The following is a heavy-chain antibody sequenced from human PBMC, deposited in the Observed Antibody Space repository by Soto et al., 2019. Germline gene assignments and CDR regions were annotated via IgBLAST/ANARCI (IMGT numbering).Heavy chain of an antibody. CDR1: GYAFTTYG. Sequence: QVRLVQSGAEVKKPGASVKVSCKGSGYAFTTYGITWVRQAPGQGLEWMGWISAHNGNTSYAQKLQGRVTVTRDTSTSTAYMELRSLRSDDTAVYYCARGRYGDYWGQGALVTVSS. V-gene: IGHV1-18*01. D-gene: IGHD1-1*01. CDR3: ARGRYGDY. CDR2: ISAHNGNT. J-gene: IGHJ4*02.